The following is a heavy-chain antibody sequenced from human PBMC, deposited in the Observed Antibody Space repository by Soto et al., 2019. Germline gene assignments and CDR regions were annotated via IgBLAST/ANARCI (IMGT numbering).Heavy chain of an antibody. Sequence: ASVKVSCKASGYTFTNYAMHWVRQAPGQRLEWMGWINAAIGNTKYSQKFQGSVTITRDTSANTAYMELSSLRSEDTAVYYCARRNVYGSGSYTSDYWGQGTLVTVSS. D-gene: IGHD3-10*01. CDR3: ARRNVYGSGSYTSDY. V-gene: IGHV1-3*01. J-gene: IGHJ4*02. CDR2: INAAIGNT. CDR1: GYTFTNYA.